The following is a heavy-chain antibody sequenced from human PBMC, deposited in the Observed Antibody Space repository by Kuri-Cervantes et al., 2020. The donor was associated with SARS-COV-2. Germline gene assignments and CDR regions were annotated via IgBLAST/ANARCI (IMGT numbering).Heavy chain of an antibody. CDR3: AKDRSSSWLWYFDL. CDR2: IRYDGSTK. D-gene: IGHD6-13*01. CDR1: GFTFSSYG. V-gene: IGHV3-30*02. Sequence: GESLKISCAASGFTFSSYGMHWVRQAPGKGLEWVAFIRYDGSTKYYADSVKGRFTISRDNSKNTLYLQMNSLRAEDTAVYYCAKDRSSSWLWYFDLWGRGTLVTVSS. J-gene: IGHJ2*01.